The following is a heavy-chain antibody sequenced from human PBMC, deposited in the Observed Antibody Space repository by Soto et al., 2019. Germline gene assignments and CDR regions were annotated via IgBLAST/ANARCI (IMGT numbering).Heavy chain of an antibody. Sequence: SETLSLTCSVSGGSITTGGYYWSWIRQHPGKGLEWIGYIYYSGSTNYNPSLKSRVTISVDTSKNQFSLKLSSVTAADTAVYYCARDLWFDPWGQGTLVTVSS. CDR1: GGSITTGGYY. CDR3: ARDLWFDP. CDR2: IYYSGST. J-gene: IGHJ5*02. V-gene: IGHV4-61*08.